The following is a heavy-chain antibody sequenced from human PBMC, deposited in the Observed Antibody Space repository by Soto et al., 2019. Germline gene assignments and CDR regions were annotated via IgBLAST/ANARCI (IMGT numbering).Heavy chain of an antibody. V-gene: IGHV1-24*01. D-gene: IGHD3-3*01. CDR2: FDPEDGET. Sequence: AASVKVSCKASGYTLTELSMHWVRQAPGKGLEWMGGFDPEDGETIYAQKFQGRVTMTEDTSTDTAYMELSSLRSEDTAVYYCATRIYFGGYDFWSGYPFDYWGQGTLVTVSS. CDR3: ATRIYFGGYDFWSGYPFDY. CDR1: GYTLTELS. J-gene: IGHJ4*02.